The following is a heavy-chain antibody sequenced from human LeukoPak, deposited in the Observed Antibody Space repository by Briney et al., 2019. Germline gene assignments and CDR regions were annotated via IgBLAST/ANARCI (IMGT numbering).Heavy chain of an antibody. CDR2: MNPKRGNT. Sequence: GASVKASCKASGYSLTSFDINWVRQGSGQGLEWMGWMNPKRGNTGYAPTFQGRVTITRDTSIDTAFMELSSLRPDDTAVYYCARGGSSSSYYNNYGMDVWGQGTTTTVSS. D-gene: IGHD6-13*01. J-gene: IGHJ6*02. V-gene: IGHV1-8*01. CDR3: ARGGSSSSYYNNYGMDV. CDR1: GYSLTSFD.